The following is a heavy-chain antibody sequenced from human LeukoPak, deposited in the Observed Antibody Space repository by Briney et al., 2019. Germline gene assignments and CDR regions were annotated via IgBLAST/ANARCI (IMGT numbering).Heavy chain of an antibody. J-gene: IGHJ6*02. Sequence: GGSLRLSCAASGFTVSSSYMSWVCQAPRTGQERVSVIYSGGTTYYADSVKGRFTISRDNSKNTMYLQMNSLRAEDTAVYYCARDPSPLSSGWYRADYYYYGMDVWGQGTTVTVSS. CDR3: ARDPSPLSSGWYRADYYYYGMDV. D-gene: IGHD6-19*01. CDR2: IYSGGTT. CDR1: GFTVSSSY. V-gene: IGHV3-53*01.